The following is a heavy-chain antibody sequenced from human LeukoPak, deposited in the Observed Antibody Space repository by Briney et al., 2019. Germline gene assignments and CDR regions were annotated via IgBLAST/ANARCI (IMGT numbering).Heavy chain of an antibody. D-gene: IGHD4-17*01. CDR1: GFTFSSYA. J-gene: IGHJ4*02. Sequence: GGSLRLSCAASGFTFSSYAMSWVRQAPGKGLEWVSSISSGSSYIYYADSVKGRFTISRDNSKKTLDLHMDSLRAEDTAVYYCAKERLGGNYGDYAVDYWGQGTMVTVSS. CDR3: AKERLGGNYGDYAVDY. V-gene: IGHV3-23*01. CDR2: ISSGSSYI.